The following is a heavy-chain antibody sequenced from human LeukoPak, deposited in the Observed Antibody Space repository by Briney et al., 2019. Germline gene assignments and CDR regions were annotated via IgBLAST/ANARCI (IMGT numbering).Heavy chain of an antibody. CDR1: GFTFSSYW. J-gene: IGHJ6*02. Sequence: PGGSLRLSCAASGFTFSSYWMSWVRQAPGKGLEWVANIKQDGSEKYYVDTVKGRFTISRDNAKNSLYLQMNSLRAEDTAVYYCARRKYYRNQIAAAGYYYYYGMDAWGQGTTVTVSS. CDR3: ARRKYYRNQIAAAGYYYYYGMDA. CDR2: IKQDGSEK. V-gene: IGHV3-7*02. D-gene: IGHD6-13*01.